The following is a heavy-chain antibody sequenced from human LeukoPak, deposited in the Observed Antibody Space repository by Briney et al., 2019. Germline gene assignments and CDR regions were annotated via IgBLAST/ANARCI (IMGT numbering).Heavy chain of an antibody. D-gene: IGHD4-23*01. V-gene: IGHV3-9*01. CDR1: GFAFHNYA. CDR2: INWNSDTK. J-gene: IGHJ6*02. Sequence: PGGSLRLSCVGSGFAFHNYAMHWVRRPPGKGLEWVSAINWNSDTKAYADSVKGRFTISRDRARNSLYLQMDSLRPEDTALYYCAKDTGGNGAYFYAMDVWGQGTSVTLSS. CDR3: AKDTGGNGAYFYAMDV.